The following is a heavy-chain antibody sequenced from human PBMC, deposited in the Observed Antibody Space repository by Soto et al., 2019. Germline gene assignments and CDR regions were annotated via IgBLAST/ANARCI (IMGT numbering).Heavy chain of an antibody. D-gene: IGHD4-17*01. CDR3: ARVEVGVTRGYYFDY. Sequence: QLQLQESGSGLVKPSQTLSLTCAVSGGSISSGGYSWSWIRQPPGKGLEWIGYIYHSGSTYYNPSLKSRVTISVDRSKNQFSLKLSSVTAADTAVYYCARVEVGVTRGYYFDYWGQGTLVTVSS. CDR2: IYHSGST. V-gene: IGHV4-30-2*01. J-gene: IGHJ4*02. CDR1: GGSISSGGYS.